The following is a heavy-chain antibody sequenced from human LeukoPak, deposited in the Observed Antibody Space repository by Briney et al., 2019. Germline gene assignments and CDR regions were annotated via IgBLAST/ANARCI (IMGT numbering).Heavy chain of an antibody. D-gene: IGHD6-19*01. J-gene: IGHJ4*02. Sequence: GGSLRLSCAASGFTFSSYAMSWVRQAPGKGLEWVSAISGSGGSTYYADSVKGRFTISRDNSKNTLYLQMNSLRAEDTAVYCCAIAVAGPSPWVYFDYWGQGTLVTVSS. CDR2: ISGSGGST. CDR1: GFTFSSYA. V-gene: IGHV3-23*01. CDR3: AIAVAGPSPWVYFDY.